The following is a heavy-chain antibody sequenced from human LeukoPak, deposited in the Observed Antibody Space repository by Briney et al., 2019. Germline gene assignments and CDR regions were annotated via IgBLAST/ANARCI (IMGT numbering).Heavy chain of an antibody. Sequence: PGGSLRLSCAASGFTFSSYSMNWVRQAPGKGLEWVSYISSSSSTIYYADSVKGRFTISRDNAKNSLYLQMNSLRAEDTAVYYCASSIVVVVAAIPWDAFDIWGQGTMVTVSS. CDR1: GFTFSSYS. V-gene: IGHV3-48*04. D-gene: IGHD2-15*01. CDR3: ASSIVVVVAAIPWDAFDI. J-gene: IGHJ3*02. CDR2: ISSSSSTI.